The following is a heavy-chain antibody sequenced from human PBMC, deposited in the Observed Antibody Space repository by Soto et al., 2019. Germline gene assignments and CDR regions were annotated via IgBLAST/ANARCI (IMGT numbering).Heavy chain of an antibody. Sequence: WVPLRLPCAAVGVTFSSYWMHWISQAPGKGLVWVSRINSDGCSTSYADSVKGRFTISRDNAKNTLYLQMNSLRAEDTVFYSGEGNRPGGDWFDPWGQGTLVTVSS. D-gene: IGHD3-10*01. J-gene: IGHJ5*02. CDR2: INSDGCST. V-gene: IGHV3-74*01. CDR1: GVTFSSYW. CDR3: EGNRPGGDWFDP.